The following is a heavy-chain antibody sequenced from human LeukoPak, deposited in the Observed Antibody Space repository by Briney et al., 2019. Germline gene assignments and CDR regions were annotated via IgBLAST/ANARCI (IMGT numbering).Heavy chain of an antibody. CDR3: ARGDYYGSPKTVAA. Sequence: ASVKVSCKASGYTFADYYMNWVRQAPGQGLEWMGWINPDNGGTNYAQKFQGRVIMTRDTSITTVYMELSGLRSDDTAIYYCARGDYYGSPKTVAAWGQGTLVTVSS. CDR2: INPDNGGT. V-gene: IGHV1-2*02. D-gene: IGHD3-10*01. J-gene: IGHJ5*02. CDR1: GYTFADYY.